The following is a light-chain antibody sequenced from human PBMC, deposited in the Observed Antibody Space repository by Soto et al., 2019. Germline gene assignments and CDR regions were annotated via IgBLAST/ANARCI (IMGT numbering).Light chain of an antibody. CDR3: QQYDSYSPT. CDR2: KAS. V-gene: IGKV1-5*03. CDR1: QSISTY. Sequence: DIQMTQSPSALSESIGDRVTITCQASQSISTYLAWFQQKPGKAPKLLIYKASSLQSGVPSRFSGSGSGTEFTLTISSLQPDDSATYYCQQYDSYSPTFGQGTKVEIK. J-gene: IGKJ1*01.